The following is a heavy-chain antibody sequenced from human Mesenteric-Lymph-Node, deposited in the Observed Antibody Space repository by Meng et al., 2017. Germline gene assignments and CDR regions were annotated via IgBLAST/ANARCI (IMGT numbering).Heavy chain of an antibody. CDR1: GGSISSSGHS. Sequence: QVQLQESGPGLVKPSQTPSLTCTVSGGSISSSGHSWSWIRQHPGKGLEWIAYIYYSGSTYYNPSIKSRVILSVDTSKNQFSLKLSSVTAADTAVYYCARVDSSGYFLDYWGQGTLVTVSS. CDR2: IYYSGST. D-gene: IGHD3-22*01. V-gene: IGHV4-31*03. J-gene: IGHJ4*01. CDR3: ARVDSSGYFLDY.